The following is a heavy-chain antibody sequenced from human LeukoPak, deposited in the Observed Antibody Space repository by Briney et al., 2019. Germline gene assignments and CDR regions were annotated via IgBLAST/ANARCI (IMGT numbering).Heavy chain of an antibody. V-gene: IGHV4-30-4*08. D-gene: IGHD5-24*01. CDR3: ARDGYNSGYFDY. J-gene: IGHJ4*02. CDR1: GFTFSSYS. Sequence: LRLSCAASGFTFSSYSMNWIRQPPGKGLEWIGYIYYSRSTSYSPSLKSQLTISVDTSKNQFSLKLSSVTAADTAVYYCARDGYNSGYFDYWGQGTLVTVSS. CDR2: IYYSRST.